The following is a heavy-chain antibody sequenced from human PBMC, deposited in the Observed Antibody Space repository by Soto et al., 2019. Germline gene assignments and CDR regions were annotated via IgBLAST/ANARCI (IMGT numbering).Heavy chain of an antibody. CDR2: MNPSTGET. D-gene: IGHD7-27*01. CDR3: TRAGDSGAWISN. V-gene: IGHV1-8*02. J-gene: IGHJ4*02. CDR1: GYTFTNNG. Sequence: ASVKVSCKASGYTFTNNGVNWVRQATGRGLEWMGWMNPSTGETGYTEKFQGRLAMTRDTSITTAYMELTSLTSEDTAVYYCTRAGDSGAWISNWGQGTLVPVSS.